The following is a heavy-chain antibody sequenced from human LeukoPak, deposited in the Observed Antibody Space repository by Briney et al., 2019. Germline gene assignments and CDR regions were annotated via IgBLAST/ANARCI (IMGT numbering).Heavy chain of an antibody. V-gene: IGHV3-30*02. J-gene: IGHJ1*01. Sequence: GGSLRLSCAASGFTFSSYGMHWVRQAPGKGLEWVAFIRYDGSNKYYADSVKGRFTISRDKSKNTLYLQMNSLRAEDTAVYYCVVVPGSITIFGVVNFGDHWSQGTLVTVSS. D-gene: IGHD3-3*01. CDR2: IRYDGSNK. CDR3: VVVPGSITIFGVVNFGDH. CDR1: GFTFSSYG.